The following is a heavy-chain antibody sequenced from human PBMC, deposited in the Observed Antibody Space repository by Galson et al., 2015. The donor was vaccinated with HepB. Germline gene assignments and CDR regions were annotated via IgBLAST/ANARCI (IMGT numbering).Heavy chain of an antibody. D-gene: IGHD2/OR15-2a*01. V-gene: IGHV3-74*01. CDR3: APIFDMDV. J-gene: IGHJ6*02. Sequence: SLRLSCAASGFTLSSTWIHWVRHAPGKGLVWVSRMNYDGSGTSYADSVKGRFTISRDNAKNILYLQMNNLRVEDTAVYYCAPIFDMDVWGQGTTVTVSS. CDR1: GFTLSSTW. CDR2: MNYDGSGT.